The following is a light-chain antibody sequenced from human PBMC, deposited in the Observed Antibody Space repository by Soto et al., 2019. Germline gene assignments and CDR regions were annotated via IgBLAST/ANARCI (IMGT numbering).Light chain of an antibody. CDR3: QQYNNSPFT. CDR2: GAS. Sequence: EIVITQSPVTLSVSPGERATLSWRASQSVNSNLAWYQQKPGQPPRILIYGASTRDTGIPASFIGNGSGTEFTLTASSLQPEDFAVYYCQQYNNSPFTFGPGTKVDIK. V-gene: IGKV3-15*01. CDR1: QSVNSN. J-gene: IGKJ3*01.